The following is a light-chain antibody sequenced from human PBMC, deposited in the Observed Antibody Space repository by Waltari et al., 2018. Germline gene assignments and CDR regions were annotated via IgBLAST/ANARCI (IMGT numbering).Light chain of an antibody. CDR2: EVS. V-gene: IGLV2-8*01. CDR1: SSDIGGYNY. Sequence: QSALTQPPSASGSPGQSVTISCTGTSSDIGGYNYVSWYQHHPDKAPKLMIYEVSKRPSGFPDRFSGSKSDNTASLTVSGLQAEDEADYYCISYAGSDNFVVFGGGTKLTVL. CDR3: ISYAGSDNFVV. J-gene: IGLJ2*01.